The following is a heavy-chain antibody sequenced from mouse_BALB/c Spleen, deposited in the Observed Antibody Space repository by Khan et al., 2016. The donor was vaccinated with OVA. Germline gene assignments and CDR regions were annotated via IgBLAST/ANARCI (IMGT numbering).Heavy chain of an antibody. CDR3: ARGNYYGYARDY. J-gene: IGHJ4*01. CDR1: GYSITSDYA. V-gene: IGHV3-2*02. D-gene: IGHD1-1*01. Sequence: EVQLQESGPGLVKPSQSLSLTCTVTGYSITSDYAWNWIRQFPGNKLEWMGYISYSGSTSYNPSLKSRISITRDTSKNQFFLQLNSVTTEDTATYDCARGNYYGYARDYWGQGTSVTVSS. CDR2: ISYSGST.